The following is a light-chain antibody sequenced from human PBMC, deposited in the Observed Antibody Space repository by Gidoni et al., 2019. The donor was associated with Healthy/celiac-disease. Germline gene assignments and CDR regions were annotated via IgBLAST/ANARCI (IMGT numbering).Light chain of an antibody. Sequence: EIQMTQSPSSLSASVGDRVTITCRASQSIRSYLNWYQQKPGKAPKLLIYAASSLQSGVPSRFSGSGSGTDFTLTISSLQPEDFATYYCLQSYSTSLTFGGGTKVEIK. CDR1: QSIRSY. CDR3: LQSYSTSLT. V-gene: IGKV1-39*01. CDR2: AAS. J-gene: IGKJ4*01.